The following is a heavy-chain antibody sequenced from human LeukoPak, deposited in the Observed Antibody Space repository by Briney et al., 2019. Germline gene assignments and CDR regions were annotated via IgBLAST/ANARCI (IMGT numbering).Heavy chain of an antibody. D-gene: IGHD3-3*01. J-gene: IGHJ4*02. CDR1: GFTFSSYA. CDR3: AKGLTVYDFWSGYYTAGVDY. CDR2: ISGSGGST. V-gene: IGHV3-23*01. Sequence: GGSLRLSCAASGFTFSSYAMSWVRQAPGKGLEWVSAISGSGGSTYYADSVKGRFTISRDNSKNTLYLQMNSLRAEDTAVYYCAKGLTVYDFWSGYYTAGVDYWGQGTLVTVSS.